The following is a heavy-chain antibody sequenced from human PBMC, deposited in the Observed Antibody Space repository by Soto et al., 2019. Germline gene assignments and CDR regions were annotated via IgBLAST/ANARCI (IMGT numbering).Heavy chain of an antibody. CDR2: ISDDGASI. D-gene: IGHD5-18*01. J-gene: IGHJ4*02. Sequence: GGSLRLSCEASGFSFSSFAMNWVRQAPGRGLEWVSYISDDGASIYYADSLKGRFTISRDNAKNSLSLQMNNLRAEDTAVYYCARENSVQAWLHHFDHWGLGTLVTVSS. CDR3: ARENSVQAWLHHFDH. CDR1: GFSFSSFA. V-gene: IGHV3-48*03.